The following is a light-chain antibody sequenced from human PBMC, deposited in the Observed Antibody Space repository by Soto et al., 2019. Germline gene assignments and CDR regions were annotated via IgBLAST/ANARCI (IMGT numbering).Light chain of an antibody. V-gene: IGKV1-5*01. CDR3: QQYNSYSGWT. Sequence: DIQMTQSPSSPSASVGDRVTITCRASQGISTYLNWYQQKPGKAPKLLIYDASSLESGVPSRFSGSGSGTEFTLTISSLQPDDFATYYCQQYNSYSGWTFGQGTKVDI. CDR1: QGISTY. CDR2: DAS. J-gene: IGKJ1*01.